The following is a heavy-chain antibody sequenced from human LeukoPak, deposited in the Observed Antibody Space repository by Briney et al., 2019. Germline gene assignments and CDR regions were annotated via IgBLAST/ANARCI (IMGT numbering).Heavy chain of an antibody. CDR3: ARESQEKYYFDY. D-gene: IGHD5-24*01. V-gene: IGHV4-59*12. CDR1: GGSISNYY. CDR2: IYYSGST. J-gene: IGHJ4*02. Sequence: SETLSLTCTVSGGSISNYYWSWIRQPPGKGLEWIGYIYYSGSTNYNPSLKSRATISVDTSKNQFSLKLSSVTAADTAVYYCARESQEKYYFDYWGQGTLVTVSS.